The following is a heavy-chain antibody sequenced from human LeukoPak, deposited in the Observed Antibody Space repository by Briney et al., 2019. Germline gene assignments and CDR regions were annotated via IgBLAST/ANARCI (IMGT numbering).Heavy chain of an antibody. CDR2: IYTSGST. J-gene: IGHJ3*02. V-gene: IGHV4-4*07. CDR1: GGSISSYY. CDR3: ARHSRDDYGGNLDAFDI. Sequence: SETLSLTCTVSGGSISSYYWSWIRQPAGKGLEWIGRIYTSGSTNYNPSLKSRVTMSVDTSKYQFSLKLSSVTAADTAVYYCARHSRDDYGGNLDAFDIWGQGAMVTVSS. D-gene: IGHD4-23*01.